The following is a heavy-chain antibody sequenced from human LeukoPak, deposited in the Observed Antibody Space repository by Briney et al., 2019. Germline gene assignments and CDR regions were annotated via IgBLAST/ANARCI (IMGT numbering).Heavy chain of an antibody. D-gene: IGHD6-13*01. CDR3: AGRGYSSSWYWFDP. CDR2: IIPILGIA. CDR1: GGTFSSYA. V-gene: IGHV1-69*04. J-gene: IGHJ5*02. Sequence: SVKVSCTASGGTFSSYAISWVRQAPGQGLEWMGRIIPILGIANYAQKFQGRVTITADKSTSTAYMGLSSLRSEDTAVYYCAGRGYSSSWYWFDPWGQGTLVTVSS.